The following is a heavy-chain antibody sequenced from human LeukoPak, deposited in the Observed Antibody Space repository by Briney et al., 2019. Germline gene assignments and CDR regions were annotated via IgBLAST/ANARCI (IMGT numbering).Heavy chain of an antibody. Sequence: GESLKISCKTSGYSFSNFWVGWVRQMPGKGLEWMGIIYPGGSQTRYSPTFQGQVTISADKSINTAYVHWDSLQASDSAMYFCVRLASVGALVWGTPTPSTKASFDFWGQGTLVTVSS. J-gene: IGHJ4*02. D-gene: IGHD1-26*01. CDR1: GYSFSNFW. CDR3: VRLASVGALVWGTPTPSTKASFDF. V-gene: IGHV5-51*01. CDR2: IYPGGSQT.